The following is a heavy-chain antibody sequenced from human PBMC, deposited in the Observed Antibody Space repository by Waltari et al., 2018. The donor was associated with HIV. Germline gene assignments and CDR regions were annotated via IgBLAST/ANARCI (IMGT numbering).Heavy chain of an antibody. D-gene: IGHD4-17*01. CDR1: GGSISSYY. CDR2: IYYSGST. Sequence: QVQLQESGPGLVKPSETLSLTCTVSGGSISSYYWSWIRQPPGKGLEWIVYIYYSGSTNYNPSLKSRVTISVDTSKNQFSLKLSSVTAADTAVYYCARHDYGGVCAYWGQGTLVTVSS. V-gene: IGHV4-59*01. J-gene: IGHJ4*02. CDR3: ARHDYGGVCAY.